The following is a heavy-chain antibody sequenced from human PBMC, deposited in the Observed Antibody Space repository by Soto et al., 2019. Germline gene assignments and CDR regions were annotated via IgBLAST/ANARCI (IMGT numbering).Heavy chain of an antibody. D-gene: IGHD6-6*01. Sequence: ELQLLESGGGLVQPGGSLKLSCVASGFTFSNYAMSWVRQAPGKGLEWVSAIRGSATITYYADSVKGRFTISRDNSKNTLYLKMNSPRVADTAIFYCAKDILEYPPGMDAWGQETTFTVSS. J-gene: IGHJ6*02. V-gene: IGHV3-23*01. CDR1: GFTFSNYA. CDR2: IRGSATIT. CDR3: AKDILEYPPGMDA.